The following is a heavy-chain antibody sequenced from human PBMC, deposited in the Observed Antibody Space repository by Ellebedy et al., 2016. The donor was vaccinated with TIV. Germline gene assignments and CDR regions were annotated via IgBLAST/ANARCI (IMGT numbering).Heavy chain of an antibody. CDR2: IYHSGST. Sequence: GSLRLXXAVSGGSISSSNWWSWVRQPPGKGLEWIGEIYHSGSTNYNPSLKSRVTISVDKSKNQFSLKLSSVTAADTAVYYCARHRSSGWYLKFDYWGQGTLVTVSS. CDR3: ARHRSSGWYLKFDY. CDR1: GGSISSSNW. J-gene: IGHJ4*02. D-gene: IGHD6-19*01. V-gene: IGHV4-4*02.